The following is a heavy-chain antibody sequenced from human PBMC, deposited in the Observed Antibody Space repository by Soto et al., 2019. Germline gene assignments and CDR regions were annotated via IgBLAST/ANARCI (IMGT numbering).Heavy chain of an antibody. Sequence: ASVKVSCKSSGYTFTSYHMNWVRQAPGQGLEWMGWINTYSGDTKHAQKFQGRVTMTTDTSTSTAYMELNRLRSDDTAVYYCARHATSHSTGYFSDSWGQGTLVTVSS. CDR3: ARHATSHSTGYFSDS. D-gene: IGHD3-22*01. CDR2: INTYSGDT. CDR1: GYTFTSYH. J-gene: IGHJ4*02. V-gene: IGHV1-2*02.